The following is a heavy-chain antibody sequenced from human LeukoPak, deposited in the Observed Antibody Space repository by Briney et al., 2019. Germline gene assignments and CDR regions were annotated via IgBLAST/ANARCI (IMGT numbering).Heavy chain of an antibody. J-gene: IGHJ4*02. CDR3: AKSRYGSGIYFDY. CDR1: GFTFDDYA. Sequence: GRSLRLSCVASGFTFDDYAMHWVRQAPGKGLEWVSGISWNSGSLGYADSVKGRFTISRDNAKNSLYLQMNSLRAEDTALYYCAKSRYGSGIYFDYWGQGTLVTVSS. D-gene: IGHD3-10*01. V-gene: IGHV3-9*01. CDR2: ISWNSGSL.